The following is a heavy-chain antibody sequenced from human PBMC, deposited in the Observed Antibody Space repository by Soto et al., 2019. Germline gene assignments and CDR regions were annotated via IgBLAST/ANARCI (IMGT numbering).Heavy chain of an antibody. D-gene: IGHD3-22*01. Sequence: SETLSLTCTFSGCSISSGGYYLSWIRQHPGKGLEWIGYIYYSGSTYYNPSLKSRVTISVDTSKNQFSLKLSSVTAADTAVYYCARDNGREQYYDSSGYWYYFDYWGQGTLVTVSS. V-gene: IGHV4-61*08. CDR2: IYYSGST. J-gene: IGHJ4*02. CDR1: GCSISSGGYY. CDR3: ARDNGREQYYDSSGYWYYFDY.